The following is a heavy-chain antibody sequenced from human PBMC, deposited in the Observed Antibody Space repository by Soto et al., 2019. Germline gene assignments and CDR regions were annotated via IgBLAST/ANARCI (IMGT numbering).Heavy chain of an antibody. V-gene: IGHV4-59*08. CDR1: GGSISSYY. CDR2: IYYSGST. CDR3: ARRYGYSFDY. J-gene: IGHJ4*02. D-gene: IGHD1-1*01. Sequence: QVQLQESGPGLVKPSEILSLTCTVSGGSISSYYWSWIRQPPGKGLEWIGYIYYSGSTNYNPSLKRRVTISVDTSKNQFSLKLSSVTAADTAVYYCARRYGYSFDYWGQGTLVTVSS.